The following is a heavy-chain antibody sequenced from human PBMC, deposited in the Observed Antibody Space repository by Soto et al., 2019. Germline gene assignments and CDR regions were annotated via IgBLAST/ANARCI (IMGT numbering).Heavy chain of an antibody. J-gene: IGHJ4*02. V-gene: IGHV4-31*03. Sequence: QVQLQESRPGLVKPSQTLSLTCTVSRGSISSGGYYWSWIRQHPGKGLEWIGYIYYTGSTYYNPSHESRVTLSVDTSKNQFSPKLSSVTAADTAVYYCARGEIVLMVYSPVDYWGQGTLVTVSS. CDR2: IYYTGST. CDR3: ARGEIVLMVYSPVDY. D-gene: IGHD2-8*01. CDR1: RGSISSGGYY.